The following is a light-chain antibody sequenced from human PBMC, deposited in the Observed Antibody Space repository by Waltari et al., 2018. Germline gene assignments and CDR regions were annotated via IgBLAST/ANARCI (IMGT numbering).Light chain of an antibody. CDR1: QSLSNW. CDR3: QQYRNLWT. J-gene: IGKJ1*01. CDR2: KAS. V-gene: IGKV1-5*03. Sequence: DIQMTQSPSTLSASVGDRVTITCRDSQSLSNWLACYQQKPGKAPKVLIYKASNLESGVPSRFSGSGSGTEFTLTISSLQPDDFATYYCQQYRNLWTFGQGTKVEIK.